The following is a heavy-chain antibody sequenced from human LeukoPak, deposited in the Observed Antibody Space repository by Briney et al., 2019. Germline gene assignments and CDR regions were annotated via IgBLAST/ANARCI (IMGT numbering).Heavy chain of an antibody. CDR3: AKGGARLHSYYFDY. D-gene: IGHD1-26*01. V-gene: IGHV3-30*18. CDR1: GFTFDDYG. Sequence: GGSLRLSCAASGFTFDDYGMSWVRQAPGKGLEWVALIPYDGSNKYYADSVKGRFTLSRDNSKNTLYLQMNSLRAEDTAVFYCAKGGARLHSYYFDYWGQGTLVTVSS. CDR2: IPYDGSNK. J-gene: IGHJ4*02.